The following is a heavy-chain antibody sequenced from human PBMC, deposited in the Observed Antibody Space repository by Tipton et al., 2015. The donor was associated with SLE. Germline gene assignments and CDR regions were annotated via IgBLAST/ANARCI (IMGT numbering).Heavy chain of an antibody. CDR3: ARRMITFGGVTPPYAFDI. V-gene: IGHV4-59*08. D-gene: IGHD3-16*01. CDR1: GGSISSYY. CDR2: IYYSGST. J-gene: IGHJ3*02. Sequence: TLSLTCTVSGGSISSYYWSWIRQPPGEGLEWIGYIYYSGSTNYNPSLKSRVTISVDTSKNQFSLKLSSVTAADTAVYYCARRMITFGGVTPPYAFDIWGQGTMVTVSS.